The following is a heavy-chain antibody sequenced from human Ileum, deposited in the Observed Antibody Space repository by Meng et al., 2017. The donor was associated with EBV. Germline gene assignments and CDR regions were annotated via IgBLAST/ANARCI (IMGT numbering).Heavy chain of an antibody. Sequence: EDVGHVLVTRSGSWPFTWASSGGSSGSSNWWMWVRPPTGKGLEGIGEIYHSGSTNYNPSLKSRGSILLEKSKNKFSLKLSSVTAADTAVYYCARADKVRFDYWGQGTLVTVSS. CDR1: GGSSGSSNW. V-gene: IGHV4-4*02. CDR2: IYHSGST. CDR3: ARADKVRFDY. J-gene: IGHJ4*02.